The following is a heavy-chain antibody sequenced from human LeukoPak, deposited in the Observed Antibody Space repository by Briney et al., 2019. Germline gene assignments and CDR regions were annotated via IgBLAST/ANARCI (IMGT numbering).Heavy chain of an antibody. CDR3: ARVAKERVVGVYYFDY. Sequence: PGGSLRLSCAASGFTFSDYDMHWVRQATGKGLEWVSAIGTAGDTYYTGSVKGRFTISRENAKNSLYLQMNSLRAGDTAVYYCARVAKERVVGVYYFDYWGQGTLVTVSS. J-gene: IGHJ4*02. V-gene: IGHV3-13*01. CDR2: IGTAGDT. D-gene: IGHD1-1*01. CDR1: GFTFSDYD.